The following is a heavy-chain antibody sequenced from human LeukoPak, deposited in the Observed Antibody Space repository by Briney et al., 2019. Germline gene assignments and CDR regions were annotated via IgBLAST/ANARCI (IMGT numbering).Heavy chain of an antibody. Sequence: ASVKVSCKASGYTFTSYFMHWVRQAPGQGLKWMGIINPNGGGTSYAQKFQGRVTMTRDTSTSTVYMELNSLRSDDAAVYYCARDPYCSSSNCSPFDYWGQGTLVTVSS. J-gene: IGHJ4*02. CDR1: GYTFTSYF. D-gene: IGHD2-2*01. V-gene: IGHV1-46*01. CDR2: INPNGGGT. CDR3: ARDPYCSSSNCSPFDY.